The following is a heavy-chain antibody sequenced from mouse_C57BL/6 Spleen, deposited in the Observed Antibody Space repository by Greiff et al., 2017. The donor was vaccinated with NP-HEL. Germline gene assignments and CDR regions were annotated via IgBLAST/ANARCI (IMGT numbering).Heavy chain of an antibody. D-gene: IGHD2-3*01. V-gene: IGHV1-47*01. J-gene: IGHJ2*01. Sequence: QVHVKQSGAELVKPGASVKMSCKASGYTFTTYPIEWMKQNHGKSLEWIGNFHPYNDDTKYNEKFKGKATLTVEKSSSTVYLELSRLTSDDSAVYYCARDDGYYGVFDYWGQGTTLTVSS. CDR3: ARDDGYYGVFDY. CDR2: FHPYNDDT. CDR1: GYTFTTYP.